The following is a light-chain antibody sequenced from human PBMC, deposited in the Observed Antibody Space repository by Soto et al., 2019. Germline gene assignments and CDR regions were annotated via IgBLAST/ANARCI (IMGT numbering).Light chain of an antibody. CDR3: QKYNSAPLT. Sequence: DIQMTQSPSSLSASVGERVTITCRASQGFSNFLAWYQQKPGKVPKLLIYAASTLQSGVPSRFSGSGSGTDFTLTISSLQPEDVATYYCQKYNSAPLTFGQGTKVDI. J-gene: IGKJ1*01. CDR2: AAS. CDR1: QGFSNF. V-gene: IGKV1-27*01.